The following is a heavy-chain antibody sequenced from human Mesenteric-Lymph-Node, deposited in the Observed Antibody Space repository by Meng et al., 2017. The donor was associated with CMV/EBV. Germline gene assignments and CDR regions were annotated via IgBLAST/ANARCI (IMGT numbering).Heavy chain of an antibody. CDR3: SADLNSLTKPGYRGAKTNSGSKTSRYGMDV. CDR1: GFTFTSSA. V-gene: IGHV1-58*01. D-gene: IGHD1-26*01. Sequence: SVKVSCKASGFTFTSSAVQWVRQARGQRPEWIGWIVVGSGNTNYAQKFQERVTITRDMSTSTAYMELSSLRSEDTAVYYCSADLNSLTKPGYRGAKTNSGSKTSRYGMDVWGQGTTVTVSS. CDR2: IVVGSGNT. J-gene: IGHJ6*02.